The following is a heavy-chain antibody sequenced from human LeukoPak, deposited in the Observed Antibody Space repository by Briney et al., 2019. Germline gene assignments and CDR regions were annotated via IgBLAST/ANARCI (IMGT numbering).Heavy chain of an antibody. J-gene: IGHJ4*02. Sequence: GGSLRLSCAGSGFTFSSYWMSWVRQAPGKGPEWVASIKQDRSVTYYVDSVRGRFTISRDNAENSLYLQMDSLRAEDTAMYYCARAGLYETTWYSWGQGTLITVSS. CDR2: IKQDRSVT. CDR1: GFTFSSYW. CDR3: ARAGLYETTWYS. V-gene: IGHV3-7*01. D-gene: IGHD2-21*02.